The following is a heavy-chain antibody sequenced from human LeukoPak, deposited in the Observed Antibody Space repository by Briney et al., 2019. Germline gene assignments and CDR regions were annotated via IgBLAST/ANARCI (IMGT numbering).Heavy chain of an antibody. D-gene: IGHD6-13*01. J-gene: IGHJ4*02. CDR1: GFTVSSNY. CDR2: IYSGGST. Sequence: GGSLRPSCAASGFTVSSNYMSWVRRAPGKGLEWVSVIYSGGSTQYADSVKGRFTISRDNSKKTLYLQMDSLRAEDTAVYYCARSHSSSWLYYFEYWGQGTLVTVSS. V-gene: IGHV3-66*01. CDR3: ARSHSSSWLYYFEY.